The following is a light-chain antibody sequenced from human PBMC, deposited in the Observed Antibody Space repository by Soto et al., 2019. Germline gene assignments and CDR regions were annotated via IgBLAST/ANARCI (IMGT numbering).Light chain of an antibody. V-gene: IGKV3-15*01. CDR2: GAS. J-gene: IGKJ1*01. Sequence: EILMTQSPSTLSVSPGDSATLSCRASQSVSNNLAWYHQKPGQAPRVLIYGASIRSTGVPARFSGSGSGTEFTLTISSLPSEDFALFYCQQYYNWPLTFGQGTKVDIK. CDR1: QSVSNN. CDR3: QQYYNWPLT.